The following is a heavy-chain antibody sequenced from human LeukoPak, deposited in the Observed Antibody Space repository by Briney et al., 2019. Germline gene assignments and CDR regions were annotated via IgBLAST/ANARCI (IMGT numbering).Heavy chain of an antibody. CDR3: ARLKMGAYFDL. D-gene: IGHD3-16*01. Sequence: PSETLSLTCPVSAASITTYYWSWIRQPPGKGLEWVGYIFYTGDTSSSPSLKSRLTISLDTSKNQFSLKLRSVTAADTAVYYCARLKMGAYFDLWGRGTLVTVSS. V-gene: IGHV4-59*08. CDR2: IFYTGDT. J-gene: IGHJ2*01. CDR1: AASITTYY.